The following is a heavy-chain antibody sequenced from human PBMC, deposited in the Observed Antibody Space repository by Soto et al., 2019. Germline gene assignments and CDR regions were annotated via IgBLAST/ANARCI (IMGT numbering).Heavy chain of an antibody. D-gene: IGHD5-18*01. CDR2: ISSSSTYT. J-gene: IGHJ2*01. CDR3: ARDLGGYSSRFDL. V-gene: IGHV3-21*01. Sequence: EVQLVESGGGLVEAGRSLRLSCAASGFSFSTSGMNWVRQAPGKGLEWVSAISSSSTYTYYAESLKGRFTISRDNAKDSLFLQMNSLRTEYTAVYYCARDLGGYSSRFDLWGRGTLVTVSS. CDR1: GFSFSTSG.